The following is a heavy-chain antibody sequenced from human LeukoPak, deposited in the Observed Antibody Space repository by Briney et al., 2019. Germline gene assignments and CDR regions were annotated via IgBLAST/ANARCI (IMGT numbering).Heavy chain of an antibody. V-gene: IGHV3-53*01. CDR2: IYSDGRT. D-gene: IGHD3-10*01. J-gene: IGHJ4*02. Sequence: GGSLRLSCAASGFAVSSNYMSWVRQAPGKGLEWVSVIYSDGRTYYADSVKGRFTISRDISKNTLFLQMTSLRAEGTAVYYCAKLKGWYGEGYFDYWGQGTLVTVSS. CDR3: AKLKGWYGEGYFDY. CDR1: GFAVSSNY.